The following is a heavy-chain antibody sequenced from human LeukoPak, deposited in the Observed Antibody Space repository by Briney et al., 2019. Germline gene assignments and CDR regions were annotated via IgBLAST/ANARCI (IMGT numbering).Heavy chain of an antibody. CDR2: IYYSGST. V-gene: IGHV4-39*01. D-gene: IGHD2-2*03. CDR1: GGSISSSSYY. Sequence: SETLSLTCTVSGGSISSSSYYWGWIRQSPGKELEWIGSIYYSGSTYYNSSLKSRVTISVDTSKNQSSLKLSSVTAADTAVYYCARRPAGYCSSTSCHNWFDPWGQGTLVTVSS. J-gene: IGHJ5*02. CDR3: ARRPAGYCSSTSCHNWFDP.